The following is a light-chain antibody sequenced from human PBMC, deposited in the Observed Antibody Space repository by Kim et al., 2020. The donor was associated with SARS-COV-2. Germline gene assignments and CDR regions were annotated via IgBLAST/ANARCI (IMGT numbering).Light chain of an antibody. CDR1: QSISTY. Sequence: ASVGDRVTITCRASQSISTYLNWYQQKPGKAPNLLISAASTLRSGVPSRFSGSGSGTDFTLTISSLQPEDFATYYCQQNYGTPRTFGQGTKGDIK. CDR3: QQNYGTPRT. V-gene: IGKV1-39*01. CDR2: AAS. J-gene: IGKJ1*01.